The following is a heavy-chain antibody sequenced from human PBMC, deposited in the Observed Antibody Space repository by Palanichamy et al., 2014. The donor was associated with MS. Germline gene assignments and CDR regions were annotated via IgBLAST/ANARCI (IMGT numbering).Heavy chain of an antibody. V-gene: IGHV4-59*08. Sequence: VQLQESGPRTGEALRRPLSLTCTVSGGSISSHYWSWIWQPPGKGLEWIGHIYYSGSTDYNPSLKSRVTISIDTSKTQFALKLSSVTAADTAVYYCARQNYYDSGSYLDIWGQGTMVTVSS. CDR2: IYYSGST. D-gene: IGHD3-10*01. J-gene: IGHJ3*02. CDR3: ARQNYYDSGSYLDI. CDR1: GGSISSHY.